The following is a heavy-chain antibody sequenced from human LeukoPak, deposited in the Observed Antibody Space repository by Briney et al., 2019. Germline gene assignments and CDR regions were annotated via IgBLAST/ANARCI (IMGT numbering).Heavy chain of an antibody. Sequence: GGSLRLSCAASGFTFSSYGMHWVRQAPGKGLEWVAFIRYDGSNIYYADSVKGRFTISRDNSKNTLYLQMNSLRAEDTAVYYCAKTLLYYDFWSGYSLDYWGQGTLVTVSS. CDR3: AKTLLYYDFWSGYSLDY. CDR1: GFTFSSYG. CDR2: IRYDGSNI. V-gene: IGHV3-30*02. D-gene: IGHD3-3*01. J-gene: IGHJ4*02.